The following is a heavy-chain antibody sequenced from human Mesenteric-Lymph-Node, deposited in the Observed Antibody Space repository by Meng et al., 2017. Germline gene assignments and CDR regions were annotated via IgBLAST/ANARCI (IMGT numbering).Heavy chain of an antibody. J-gene: IGHJ4*02. CDR3: ARGLWEQSRYYFDS. CDR1: GYTFTNYA. CDR2: INSGNGKT. Sequence: HVQLVQSGAEVKKPGASLTVSCKASGYTFTNYAIQWVRQAPGQRLEWMGWINSGNGKTKYSEKFQGRVTITRDTSATTAYMELSSMRSEDMAVYYCARGLWEQSRYYFDSWGQGTLVTVSS. D-gene: IGHD1-26*01. V-gene: IGHV1-3*01.